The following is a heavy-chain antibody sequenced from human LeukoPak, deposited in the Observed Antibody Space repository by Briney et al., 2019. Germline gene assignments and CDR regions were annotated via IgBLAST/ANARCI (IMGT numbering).Heavy chain of an antibody. CDR3: ARQPNEPAIAVPKRGPGNWYFDL. CDR1: GDSISSYY. Sequence: SETPSLTCTVSGDSISSYYWNWIRQFPGKGLEWIGYIYHTGNTNYNPSLKSRVSISVDTSKNQFSLKLNSVTAADTAVYYCARQPNEPAIAVPKRGPGNWYFDLWGRGTLITVSS. D-gene: IGHD6-19*01. CDR2: IYHTGNT. V-gene: IGHV4-59*08. J-gene: IGHJ2*01.